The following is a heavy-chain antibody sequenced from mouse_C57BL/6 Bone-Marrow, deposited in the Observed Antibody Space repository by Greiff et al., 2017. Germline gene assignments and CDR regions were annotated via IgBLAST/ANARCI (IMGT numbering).Heavy chain of an antibody. CDR3: AREGRGYYFDY. J-gene: IGHJ2*01. Sequence: EVKLVESGGGLVQPGGSLKLSCAASGFTFSDYYMYWVRQTPEKRLEWVAYISNGGGSTYYPDTVKGRVTISRDNAKTTLYLQMSRLTSEDTAMYYCAREGRGYYFDYWGQGTTLTVSS. V-gene: IGHV5-12*01. CDR1: GFTFSDYY. CDR2: ISNGGGST.